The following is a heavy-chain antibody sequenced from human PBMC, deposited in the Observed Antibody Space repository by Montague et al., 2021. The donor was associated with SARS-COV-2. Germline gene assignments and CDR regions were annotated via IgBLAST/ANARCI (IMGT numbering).Heavy chain of an antibody. Sequence: SLRLSCAASGFTFSSYSMNWVRQAPGKGLEWVSSISSSSSYIYYADSVKGRFTISRDNAKNSLYLQMNSLRAEDTAVYYCARDSGRYYDFWSGYYNSHYYYCMDVWGKGTTVTVSS. V-gene: IGHV3-21*01. CDR2: ISSSSSYI. J-gene: IGHJ6*03. CDR3: ARDSGRYYDFWSGYYNSHYYYCMDV. D-gene: IGHD3-3*01. CDR1: GFTFSSYS.